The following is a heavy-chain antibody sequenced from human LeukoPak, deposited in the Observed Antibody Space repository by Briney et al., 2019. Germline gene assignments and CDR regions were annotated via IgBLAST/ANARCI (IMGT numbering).Heavy chain of an antibody. Sequence: SETLSLTCAVSGGSISSSNWWSWVRQPPGKGLEWIGEIYHSGSTNYNPSLKSRVTISVDKSKNQFSLKLSSVTAADTAVYYCARLYYYGSGNWFDPWGQGTLVTVSS. CDR2: IYHSGST. D-gene: IGHD3-10*01. V-gene: IGHV4-4*02. CDR3: ARLYYYGSGNWFDP. J-gene: IGHJ5*02. CDR1: GGSISSSNW.